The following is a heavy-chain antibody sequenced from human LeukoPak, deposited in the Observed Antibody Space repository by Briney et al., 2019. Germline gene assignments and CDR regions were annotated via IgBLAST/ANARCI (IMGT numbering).Heavy chain of an antibody. D-gene: IGHD4-17*01. V-gene: IGHV3-21*01. CDR2: VSSSSSYI. J-gene: IGHJ5*02. Sequence: GGSLRLSCAASGFTFSSYSMNWVRQAPGKGLEWVSSVSSSSSYIYYADSVKGRFTISRDNAKNSLYLQMNSLRAEDTAVYFCGRVRTVTTSWFDPWGQGTLVTVSS. CDR3: GRVRTVTTSWFDP. CDR1: GFTFSSYS.